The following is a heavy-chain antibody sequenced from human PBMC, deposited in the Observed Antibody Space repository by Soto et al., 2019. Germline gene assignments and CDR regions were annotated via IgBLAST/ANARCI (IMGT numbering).Heavy chain of an antibody. CDR3: ARGESVGATQT. CDR2: NIPIVGTA. D-gene: IGHD1-26*01. Sequence: SVKVSCKASGGTFSSYAISWVRQAPGQGLEWMGGNIPIVGTANYAQKFQGRVTITADESTSTAYIELSSLRSEDTAVYYCARGESVGATQTWGQGTLVTVSS. V-gene: IGHV1-69*13. CDR1: GGTFSSYA. J-gene: IGHJ5*02.